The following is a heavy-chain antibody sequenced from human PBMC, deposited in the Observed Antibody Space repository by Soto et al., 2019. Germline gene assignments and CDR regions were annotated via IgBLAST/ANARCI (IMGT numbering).Heavy chain of an antibody. Sequence: ASVKVSCKASGYTFTSYGISWVRQAPGQGLEWMGWISAYNGNTNYAQKLQGRVTMTTDTSTSTAYMELRSLRSDDTAVYYCARDGRPGQPTAEYFQHWGQGTLVTVSS. V-gene: IGHV1-18*01. CDR2: ISAYNGNT. CDR1: GYTFTSYG. D-gene: IGHD1-1*01. CDR3: ARDGRPGQPTAEYFQH. J-gene: IGHJ1*01.